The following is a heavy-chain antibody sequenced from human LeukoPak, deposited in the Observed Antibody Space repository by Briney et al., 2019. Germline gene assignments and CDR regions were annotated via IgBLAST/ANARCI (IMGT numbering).Heavy chain of an antibody. J-gene: IGHJ6*02. CDR2: IYYSGST. V-gene: IGHV4-59*01. Sequence: PSETLSLTCTVSGGPISSYYWSWIRQPPGKGLEWIGYIYYSGSTNYNPSLKSRVTISVDTSKNQFSLRLSSVTAADTAVYYCARENDLWSGSDYYYYGMDVWGQGTTVTVSS. CDR1: GGPISSYY. D-gene: IGHD3-3*01. CDR3: ARENDLWSGSDYYYYGMDV.